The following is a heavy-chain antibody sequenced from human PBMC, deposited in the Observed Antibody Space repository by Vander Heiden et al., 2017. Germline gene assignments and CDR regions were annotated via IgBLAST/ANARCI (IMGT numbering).Heavy chain of an antibody. CDR3: AKEGLWYGGNWFDP. CDR1: GFNFRYYA. CDR2: ISGSGNDA. Sequence: EVQLVDSGGGLVQPGGSLRVSCEASGFNFRYYAMTCVRQAPGKGLEWVSTISGSGNDADYAGSVKGRFIISRDNSKNTLYLQMNSLRAGDTALYYCAKEGLWYGGNWFDPWGQGTLVTVSS. V-gene: IGHV3-23*04. D-gene: IGHD3-10*01. J-gene: IGHJ5*01.